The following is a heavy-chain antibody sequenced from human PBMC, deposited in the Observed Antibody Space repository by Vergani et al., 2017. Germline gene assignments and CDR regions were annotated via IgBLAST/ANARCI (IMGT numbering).Heavy chain of an antibody. CDR3: TKAGQYDSDNFHDS. J-gene: IGHJ1*01. Sequence: QVQLVESGGGVVQPGGCLRLSCIASGFTFRIYGMHWVRQAPGKGLEWVAFIRYDGTKRFYGDSVKGRFTISRDNSQTTVFLQMNSLRADDSAVYYCTKAGQYDSDNFHDSWGQGALVTVAS. D-gene: IGHD3-22*01. CDR2: IRYDGTKR. CDR1: GFTFRIYG. V-gene: IGHV3-30*02.